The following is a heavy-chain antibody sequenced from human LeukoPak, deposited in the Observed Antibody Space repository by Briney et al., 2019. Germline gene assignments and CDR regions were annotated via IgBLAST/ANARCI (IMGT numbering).Heavy chain of an antibody. J-gene: IGHJ4*02. Sequence: ASVKVSCKVSGYTLTELSMHWVRQAPGKGLEWRGGFDPEDGETIYAQKFQGRVTMTEDTSTDTAYMELSSLRSEDTAVYYCATKTYYCDSSGYFSLPDYWGQGTLVTVSS. D-gene: IGHD3-22*01. CDR3: ATKTYYCDSSGYFSLPDY. CDR2: FDPEDGET. V-gene: IGHV1-24*01. CDR1: GYTLTELS.